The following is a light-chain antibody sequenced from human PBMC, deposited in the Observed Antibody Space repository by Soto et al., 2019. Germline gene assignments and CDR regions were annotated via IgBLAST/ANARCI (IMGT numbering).Light chain of an antibody. J-gene: IGLJ1*01. CDR3: AAWDDSLNGYV. V-gene: IGLV1-44*01. CDR2: SNN. CDR1: SSNNGSNT. Sequence: QPVLTQPPSASGTPGQRVTISCSGSSSNNGSNTVNWYQQLPGTAPKLLIYSNNQRPSGVPDRFSGSKSGTSASLAISGLQSEDEADYYCAAWDDSLNGYVFGTGTKLTVL.